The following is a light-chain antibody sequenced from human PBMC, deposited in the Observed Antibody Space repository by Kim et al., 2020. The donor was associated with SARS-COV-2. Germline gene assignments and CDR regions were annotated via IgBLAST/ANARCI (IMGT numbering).Light chain of an antibody. V-gene: IGKV3-11*01. J-gene: IGKJ4*01. CDR1: QSVSSY. CDR3: QQRSNWPLT. Sequence: EIVLTQSPATLSLSPGERATLSCRASQSVSSYLAWYQQKPGQAPRLLIYDASNRATGIPARFSGSGSGTDFTLTISSLEPEDFAVYCCQQRSNWPLTFGGGTKLEI. CDR2: DAS.